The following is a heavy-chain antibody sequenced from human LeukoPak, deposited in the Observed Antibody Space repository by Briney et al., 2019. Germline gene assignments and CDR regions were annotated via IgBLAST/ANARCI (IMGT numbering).Heavy chain of an antibody. J-gene: IGHJ4*02. D-gene: IGHD5-24*01. CDR3: ASLDGYNGDYFDY. CDR1: GFTFSSYG. V-gene: IGHV3-21*01. Sequence: GGSLRLSCAASGFTFSSYGMHWVRQAPGKGLEWVSSISSSSSYIYYADSVKGRFTISRDNAKNSLYLQMNSLRAEDTAVYYCASLDGYNGDYFDYWGQGTLVAVAS. CDR2: ISSSSSYI.